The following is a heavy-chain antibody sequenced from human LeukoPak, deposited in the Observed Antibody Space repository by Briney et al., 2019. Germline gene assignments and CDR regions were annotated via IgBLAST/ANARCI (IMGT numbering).Heavy chain of an antibody. V-gene: IGHV4-34*01. D-gene: IGHD6-6*01. CDR2: INHSGST. Sequence: ASETLSLTCAVYGGSFSGYYWSWIRRPPGKGLEWIGEINHSGSTNYNPSLKSRVTISVDTSKNQFSLKLSSVTAADTAVYYCAIPYSSSSGRFAFDIWGQGTMVTVSS. CDR1: GGSFSGYY. CDR3: AIPYSSSSGRFAFDI. J-gene: IGHJ3*02.